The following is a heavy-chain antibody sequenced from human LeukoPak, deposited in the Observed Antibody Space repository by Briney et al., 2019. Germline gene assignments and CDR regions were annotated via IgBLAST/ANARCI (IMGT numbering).Heavy chain of an antibody. CDR1: GYTFTGYY. Sequence: ASVKVSCKASGYTFTGYYMHWVRQAPGQGLEWMGWINPNSGGTNYAQKFQGRVTMTRDTSISTAYMELSRLRSDDTAVYYCARGDCSGGSCYSYGNNWFDPWGQGTLVTVSS. J-gene: IGHJ5*02. D-gene: IGHD2-15*01. V-gene: IGHV1-2*02. CDR2: INPNSGGT. CDR3: ARGDCSGGSCYSYGNNWFDP.